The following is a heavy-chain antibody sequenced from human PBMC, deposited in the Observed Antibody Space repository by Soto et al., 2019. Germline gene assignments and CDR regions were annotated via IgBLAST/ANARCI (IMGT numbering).Heavy chain of an antibody. CDR3: ARDEIRFSWAYGMDV. CDR2: ISYDGSNK. D-gene: IGHD3-3*01. CDR1: GFTFSSYA. V-gene: IGHV3-30-3*01. J-gene: IGHJ6*02. Sequence: QVQLVESGGGVVQPGRSLRLSCAASGFTFSSYAMHWVRQAPGKGLEWVVVISYDGSNKYYADSVKGRFTISRDNSKNTLYLQMNRLRAEDTAVYYCARDEIRFSWAYGMDVWGQGTTVTVSS.